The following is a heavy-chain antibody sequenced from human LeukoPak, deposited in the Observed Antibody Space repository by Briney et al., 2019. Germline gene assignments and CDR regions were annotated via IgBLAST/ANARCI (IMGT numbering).Heavy chain of an antibody. CDR3: ARRKPYSNSYYMGV. Sequence: PSETLSLTCTVSGGSISSYYWSWIRQPPGKGLEWIGYIYYSGSTNYNPSLKSRVTISVDTSKNQFSLKLSSVTAADTAVYYCARRKPYSNSYYMGVWGKGTTVTVSS. D-gene: IGHD4-11*01. V-gene: IGHV4-59*08. J-gene: IGHJ6*03. CDR2: IYYSGST. CDR1: GGSISSYY.